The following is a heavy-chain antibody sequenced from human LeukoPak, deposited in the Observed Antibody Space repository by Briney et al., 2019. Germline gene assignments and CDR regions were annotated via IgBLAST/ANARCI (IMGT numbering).Heavy chain of an antibody. CDR1: GFTFSSYW. D-gene: IGHD1-26*01. CDR3: ARASSIVGATSYFQH. J-gene: IGHJ1*01. CDR2: MKPDGSEK. V-gene: IGHV3-7*01. Sequence: GGSLRLSCAVSGFTFSSYWMSWVRQAPGKGLEWVANMKPDGSEKYYVDSVKGRFTISRDNAKNSLYLQMNSLRAEDTAVYYCARASSIVGATSYFQHWGQGTLVTVSS.